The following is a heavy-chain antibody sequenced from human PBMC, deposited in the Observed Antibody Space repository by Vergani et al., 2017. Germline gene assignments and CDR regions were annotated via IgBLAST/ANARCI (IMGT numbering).Heavy chain of an antibody. D-gene: IGHD2-2*01. CDR2: IFPMFGTA. Sequence: QVQLVQSGAEVKKPGSSVKVSCKASGGTFSNCSISWLRQAPGQGLEWMGGIFPMFGTANYAQKFQGRVTITADESTSTVYMELSSLRSEDTAVYYCATSTXGLPPAARFNWFDPWGHGTLVTVSS. J-gene: IGHJ5*02. CDR3: ATSTXGLPPAARFNWFDP. CDR1: GGTFSNCS. V-gene: IGHV1-69*01.